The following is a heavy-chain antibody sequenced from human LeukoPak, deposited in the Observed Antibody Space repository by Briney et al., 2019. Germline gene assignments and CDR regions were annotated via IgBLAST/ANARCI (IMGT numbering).Heavy chain of an antibody. CDR3: AIRSGGSCYWSPWCAFDI. Sequence: ASVKVSCKASGYTFTGYYMRWVRQAPGQGLEWMGWINPNSGGTNYAQKFQGRVTMTRDTSISTAYMELSRLRSDDTAVYYCAIRSGGSCYWSPWCAFDIWGQGTMVTVSS. CDR2: INPNSGGT. V-gene: IGHV1-2*02. J-gene: IGHJ3*02. D-gene: IGHD2-15*01. CDR1: GYTFTGYY.